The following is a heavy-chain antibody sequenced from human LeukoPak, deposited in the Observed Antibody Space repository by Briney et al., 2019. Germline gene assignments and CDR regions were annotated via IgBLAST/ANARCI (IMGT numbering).Heavy chain of an antibody. D-gene: IGHD3-22*01. CDR3: ARDQFSGYYDY. CDR2: IKEDGSEK. V-gene: IGHV3-7*01. J-gene: IGHJ4*02. CDR1: GFTFSSYW. Sequence: PGGALRLSCAASGFTFSSYWMAWVRQAPTKGGEGGANIKEDGSEKYYVDSVKGRFTISRDNAKNSLYLQINSLRAEDTAVYYCARDQFSGYYDYWGQGTLVTVSS.